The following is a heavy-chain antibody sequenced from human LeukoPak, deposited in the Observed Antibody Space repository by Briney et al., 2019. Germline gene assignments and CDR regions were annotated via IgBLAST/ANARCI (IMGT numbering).Heavy chain of an antibody. CDR1: GFTFSSYA. CDR3: ARGLPKDGYKTFDY. V-gene: IGHV3-48*02. J-gene: IGHJ4*02. D-gene: IGHD5-24*01. Sequence: GGSLKLSCAASGFTFSSYALSWVRQAPGRGLEWISYISYSGDTTYYADSVKGRFTISRDDAKNSLYLQMNSLRDEDSAVYYCARGLPKDGYKTFDYWGQGTPVTVSS. CDR2: ISYSGDTT.